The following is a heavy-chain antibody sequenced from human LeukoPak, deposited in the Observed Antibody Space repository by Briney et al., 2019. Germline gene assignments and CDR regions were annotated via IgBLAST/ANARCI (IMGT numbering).Heavy chain of an antibody. Sequence: PSETLSLTCTVSGGSINNYYWSWIRQPPGKGLEWIGYIYYRGSTNYNPSLKSRVTFSVDTSKNQFSLKLTSVTAADTAVYYCARGGARLYGMDVWGQGTTVTVSS. CDR3: ARGGARLYGMDV. CDR2: IYYRGST. V-gene: IGHV4-59*08. D-gene: IGHD4/OR15-4a*01. CDR1: GGSINNYY. J-gene: IGHJ6*02.